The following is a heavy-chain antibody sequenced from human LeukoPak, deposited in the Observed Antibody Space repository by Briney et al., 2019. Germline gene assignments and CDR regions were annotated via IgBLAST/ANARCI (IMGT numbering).Heavy chain of an antibody. CDR3: ARETDSTLFDY. CDR1: GFTFSNYW. D-gene: IGHD2-2*01. J-gene: IGHJ4*02. CDR2: INGDGSGT. V-gene: IGHV3-74*01. Sequence: GGSLRLSCAASGFTFSNYWMHWVRQAPGKGLVWVSRINGDGSGTGYADSVKGRFTISRDNARDSLYLQMNSLRVEDTAVYYCARETDSTLFDYWGQGTLVTVSS.